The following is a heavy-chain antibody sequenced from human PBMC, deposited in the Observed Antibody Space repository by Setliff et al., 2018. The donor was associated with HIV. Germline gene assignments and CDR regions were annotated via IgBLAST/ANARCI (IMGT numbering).Heavy chain of an antibody. D-gene: IGHD6-13*01. CDR3: ARTSPLYSRTFDAFDI. Sequence: GESLKISCKASGYNFTTNWVGWVRQAAGQGLEGMGWMNPDSRNTGYAQRFEGRVTMTWDTSTSTVYMELSSLRSEDTAVYFCARTSPLYSRTFDAFDIWGQGTMVTVSS. CDR1: GYNFTTNW. CDR2: MNPDSRNT. V-gene: IGHV1-8*01. J-gene: IGHJ3*02.